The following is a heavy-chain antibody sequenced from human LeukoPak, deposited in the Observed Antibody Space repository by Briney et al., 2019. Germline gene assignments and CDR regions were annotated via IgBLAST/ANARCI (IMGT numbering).Heavy chain of an antibody. D-gene: IGHD2-15*01. Sequence: SETLSLTCTVSGGSISSSSYYWGWIRQPPGKGLEWIGSIYYSGSTYYNPSLKSRVTISVDTSKNQFSLKLSSVTAADTAVYYRARSYCSGGSCYGYWGQGTLVTVSS. V-gene: IGHV4-39*01. CDR2: IYYSGST. CDR1: GGSISSSSYY. CDR3: ARSYCSGGSCYGY. J-gene: IGHJ4*02.